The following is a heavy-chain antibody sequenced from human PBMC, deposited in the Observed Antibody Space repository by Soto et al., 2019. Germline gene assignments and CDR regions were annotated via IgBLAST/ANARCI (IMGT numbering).Heavy chain of an antibody. CDR3: AKDRTAYYYYYGMDV. V-gene: IGHV3-30*18. Sequence: GGSLRLSCAASGFTFSNYGMHWVRQAPGKGLEWVAVISYHGNNKYYADSVKGRFTISRDTSKNTLYLQMKSLRADDTAVYYCAKDRTAYYYYYGMDVWGQGTTVTVSS. J-gene: IGHJ6*02. CDR1: GFTFSNYG. CDR2: ISYHGNNK.